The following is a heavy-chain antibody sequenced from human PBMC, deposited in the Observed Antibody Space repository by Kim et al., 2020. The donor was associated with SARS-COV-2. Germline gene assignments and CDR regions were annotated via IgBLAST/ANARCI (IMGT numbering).Heavy chain of an antibody. V-gene: IGHV1-46*01. J-gene: IGHJ4*02. D-gene: IGHD6-13*01. CDR2: INPSGGST. CDR1: GYTFTSYY. Sequence: ASVKVSCKASGYTFTSYYMHWVRQAPGQGLEWMGIINPSGGSTSYAQKFQGRVTMTRDTSTSTVYMELSSLRSEDTAVYYCARDLLFGGQQQLDSPDWGQGTLVTVSS. CDR3: ARDLLFGGQQQLDSPD.